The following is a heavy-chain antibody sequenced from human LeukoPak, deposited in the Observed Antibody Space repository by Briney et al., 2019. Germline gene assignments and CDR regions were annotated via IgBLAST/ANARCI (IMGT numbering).Heavy chain of an antibody. Sequence: GASVKVSCKASGDTCSNYAISWVRQAPGQGLEWMGSIIPMFGTPNNAQKFQDRVTITADKSTNTAYMELSSLRSEDTAVYYCARVAAPGNRFWFDPWGQGTLVTVSS. V-gene: IGHV1-69*06. D-gene: IGHD6-13*01. CDR2: IIPMFGTP. CDR1: GDTCSNYA. CDR3: ARVAAPGNRFWFDP. J-gene: IGHJ5*02.